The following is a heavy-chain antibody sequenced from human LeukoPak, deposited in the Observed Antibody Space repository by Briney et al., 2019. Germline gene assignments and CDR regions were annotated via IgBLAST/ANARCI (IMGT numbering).Heavy chain of an antibody. CDR3: ARDGTVTAGPFDP. D-gene: IGHD4-17*01. J-gene: IGHJ5*02. V-gene: IGHV3-33*01. CDR2: IWYDGSNK. Sequence: PGRSLRLSCAAPGIPFSSFGMHWLRQAQGKGLEWVAFIWYDGSNKYYTDSVKGRFTISRDNSKNTLYLQMNSLTAEDTAVYYCARDGTVTAGPFDPWGGGTLVTVSS. CDR1: GIPFSSFG.